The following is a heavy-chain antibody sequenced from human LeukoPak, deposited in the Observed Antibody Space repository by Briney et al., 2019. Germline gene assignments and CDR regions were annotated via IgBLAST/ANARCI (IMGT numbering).Heavy chain of an antibody. V-gene: IGHV4-31*03. CDR2: MYYSGST. CDR1: GGSISSGGYY. D-gene: IGHD3-16*01. CDR3: ARAVRFDYYYGMDV. J-gene: IGHJ6*04. Sequence: SETLSLTCTVSGGSISSGGYYWSWIRQHPGKGLEWIGYMYYSGSTYYNPSLKSRVTISVDTSKNQFSLKLSSVTAADTAVYYCARAVRFDYYYGMDVWGKGTTVTVSS.